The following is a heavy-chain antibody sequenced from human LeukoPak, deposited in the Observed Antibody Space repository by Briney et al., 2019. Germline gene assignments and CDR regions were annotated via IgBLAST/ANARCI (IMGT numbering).Heavy chain of an antibody. V-gene: IGHV4-4*02. CDR1: GGSMSSSNW. Sequence: PSGTLSLTCTVSGGSMSSSNWWSWVRQPPGKGLEWIGEIYHSGSTNYNPSLKSRVTISVDTSKNQFSLKLSSVTAADTAVYFCARTPARRQWLSWFDPWGQGTLVTVSS. CDR3: ARTPARRQWLSWFDP. CDR2: IYHSGST. D-gene: IGHD6-19*01. J-gene: IGHJ5*02.